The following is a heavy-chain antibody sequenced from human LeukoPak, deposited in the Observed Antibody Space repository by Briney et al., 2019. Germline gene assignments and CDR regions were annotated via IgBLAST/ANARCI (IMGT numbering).Heavy chain of an antibody. D-gene: IGHD6-19*01. CDR3: ARGHSGYYYMDV. CDR1: GYTFTSYD. V-gene: IGHV1-8*03. Sequence: GASVKVSCKASGYTFTSYDINWVRQAPGQGLEWMGWMNPNSGNTGYAQKFQGRVTITRNTSISTAYMELSSLRSEDTAVYYCARGHSGYYYMDVWGKGTTVTVSS. CDR2: MNPNSGNT. J-gene: IGHJ6*03.